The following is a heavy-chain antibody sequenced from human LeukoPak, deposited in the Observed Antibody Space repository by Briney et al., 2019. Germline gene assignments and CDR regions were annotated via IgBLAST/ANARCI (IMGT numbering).Heavy chain of an antibody. CDR3: ARRRLRSDYYYGMDV. CDR2: IYYSGST. Sequence: PSETLSLTCTVSGGSISSYYWSWIRQPPGKGLERIGYIYYSGSTNYNPSLKSRVTISVDTSKNQFSLKLSSVTAADMAVYYCARRRLRSDYYYGMDVWGQGTTVTVSS. V-gene: IGHV4-59*08. J-gene: IGHJ6*02. CDR1: GGSISSYY. D-gene: IGHD4-17*01.